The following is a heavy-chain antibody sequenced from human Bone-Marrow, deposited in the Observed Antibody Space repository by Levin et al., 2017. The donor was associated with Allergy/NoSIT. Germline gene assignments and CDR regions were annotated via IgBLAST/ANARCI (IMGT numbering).Heavy chain of an antibody. J-gene: IGHJ4*02. CDR1: GFTFSSYA. V-gene: IGHV3-23*01. Sequence: GESLKISCAASGFTFSSYAMSWVRQAPGKGLEWVSAISGSGGSTYYADSVKGRFTISRDNSKNTLYLQMNSLRAEDTAVYYCAKAGDFGYCSSTSCYAYFDYWGQGTLVTVSS. CDR2: ISGSGGST. D-gene: IGHD2-2*01. CDR3: AKAGDFGYCSSTSCYAYFDY.